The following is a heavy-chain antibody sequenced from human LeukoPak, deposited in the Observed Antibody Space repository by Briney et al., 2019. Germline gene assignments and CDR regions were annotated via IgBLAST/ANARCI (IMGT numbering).Heavy chain of an antibody. V-gene: IGHV3-30*18. CDR2: ISYDGSNK. CDR3: AKELYGDYAFDY. D-gene: IGHD4-17*01. CDR1: RFTFSDYH. Sequence: GGSLRLSCAASRFTFSDYHMTWIRQAPGKGLEWVAVISYDGSNKYYADSVKGRFTISRDNSKNTLYLQMNSLRAEDTAVYYCAKELYGDYAFDYWGQGTLVTVSS. J-gene: IGHJ4*02.